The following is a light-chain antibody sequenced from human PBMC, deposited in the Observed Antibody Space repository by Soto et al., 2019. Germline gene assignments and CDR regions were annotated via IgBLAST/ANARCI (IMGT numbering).Light chain of an antibody. CDR1: QSVSSSY. V-gene: IGKV3-20*01. J-gene: IGKJ4*01. CDR2: GAS. Sequence: EIVLTQSPGTLSLSPGEIATLSCRASQSVSSSYLAWYQQKPGQAPRLLIYGASSRATGIPDRFSGSGSGTDFTLTISSLEPEDFAVYYCQQYGSSPLTCGGGTKVEIK. CDR3: QQYGSSPLT.